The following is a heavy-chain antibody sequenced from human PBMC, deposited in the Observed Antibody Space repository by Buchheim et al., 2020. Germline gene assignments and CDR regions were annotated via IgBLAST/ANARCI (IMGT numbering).Heavy chain of an antibody. CDR2: ISGSGSST. CDR1: GFAFSSFA. D-gene: IGHD2-15*01. V-gene: IGHV3-23*01. Sequence: EVQLLESGGGLVQPGGSLRLSCAASGFAFSSFAMSWVRQAPGKGLEWVSAISGSGSSTNYADSVKGRFTISRDNSKITLYLQMNSLRAEDTAVYYCARDRCSGGGCYSLYDFAYWGQGTL. J-gene: IGHJ4*02. CDR3: ARDRCSGGGCYSLYDFAY.